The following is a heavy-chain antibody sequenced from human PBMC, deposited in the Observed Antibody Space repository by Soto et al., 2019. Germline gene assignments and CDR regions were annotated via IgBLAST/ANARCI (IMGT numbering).Heavy chain of an antibody. D-gene: IGHD1-1*01. Sequence: QVQLVESGGGVVQPGRSLRLSCAASGFTFSSYAMHWVRQAPGKGLEWVAVISYDGSNKYYADSVKGRFTISRDNSKNALYLQMNSRRAGDTAVYYCAGQLQPRQITEYFQHWGQGTLVTVSS. V-gene: IGHV3-30-3*01. J-gene: IGHJ1*01. CDR3: AGQLQPRQITEYFQH. CDR2: ISYDGSNK. CDR1: GFTFSSYA.